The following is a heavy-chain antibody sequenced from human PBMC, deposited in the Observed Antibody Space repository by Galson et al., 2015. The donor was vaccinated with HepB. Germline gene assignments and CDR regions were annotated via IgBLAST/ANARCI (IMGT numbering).Heavy chain of an antibody. CDR2: INTETGNP. D-gene: IGHD6-19*01. CDR3: ARVREVISVTGAFEDFGIDV. V-gene: IGHV7-4-1*02. J-gene: IGHJ6*02. CDR1: GYSLTTYG. Sequence: SVKVSCKASGYSLTTYGVVWLRQAPGQGLEWMGWINTETGNPTYGRGFTGRFVSSLDTSVNTAHLQISSLKTEDKAVYYCARVREVISVTGAFEDFGIDVWGQGTTVTVSS.